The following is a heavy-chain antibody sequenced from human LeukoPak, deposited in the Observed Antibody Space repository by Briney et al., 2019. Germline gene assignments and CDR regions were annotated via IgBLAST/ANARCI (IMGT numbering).Heavy chain of an antibody. D-gene: IGHD3-10*01. J-gene: IGHJ3*02. Sequence: KPSETLSLTCAVSGGSISSSNWWSWVRQPPGKGLEWIGEIYHSGSTNYNPSLKSRVTISVDKSKNQFSLKLSSVTAAGTAVYYCASYGSGSYRGAFDIWGQGTMVTVSS. CDR1: GGSISSSNW. CDR3: ASYGSGSYRGAFDI. V-gene: IGHV4-4*02. CDR2: IYHSGST.